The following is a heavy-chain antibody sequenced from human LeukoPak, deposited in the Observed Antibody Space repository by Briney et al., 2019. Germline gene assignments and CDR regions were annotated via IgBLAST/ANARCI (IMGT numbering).Heavy chain of an antibody. Sequence: GEALKISCKGSGYSFTTYWIGLGRQMPGKGLEWMGIMYPGDSDTRYSPSFQGQVTISADKSISTAYLQWSSLKASDTAMYYCARQVVRGVIRYFAYWGQGTLVTVSS. CDR1: GYSFTTYW. CDR3: ARQVVRGVIRYFAY. V-gene: IGHV5-51*01. D-gene: IGHD3-10*01. CDR2: MYPGDSDT. J-gene: IGHJ4*02.